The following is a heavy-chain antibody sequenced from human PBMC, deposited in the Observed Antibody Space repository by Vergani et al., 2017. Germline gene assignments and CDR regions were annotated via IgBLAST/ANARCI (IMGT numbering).Heavy chain of an antibody. CDR3: ARAAEAFITIFGVVTQDHDY. CDR2: ISAYNGNT. D-gene: IGHD3-3*01. J-gene: IGHJ4*02. Sequence: QVQLVQSGAEVKKPGASVKVSCKASGYTFTSYYMHWVRQAPGQGLEWMGWISAYNGNTNYAQKLQGRVTMTTDKPTSTAYMELRSLISDDTAVYYCARAAEAFITIFGVVTQDHDYWGQGTLVTVSS. CDR1: GYTFTSYY. V-gene: IGHV1-18*04.